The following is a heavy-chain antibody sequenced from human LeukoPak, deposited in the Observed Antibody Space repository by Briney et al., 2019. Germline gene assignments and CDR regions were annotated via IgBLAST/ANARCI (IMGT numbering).Heavy chain of an antibody. D-gene: IGHD5-18*01. CDR1: GGSFSGYY. CDR2: INHSGST. J-gene: IGHJ4*02. Sequence: SETLSLTCAVYGGSFSGYYWSWIRQPPGKGLEWIGEINHSGSTNYSPSLKSRVTISVDTSKNQFSLKLSSVTAADTAVYYCASSRQLLFDYWGQGTLVTVSS. V-gene: IGHV4-34*01. CDR3: ASSRQLLFDY.